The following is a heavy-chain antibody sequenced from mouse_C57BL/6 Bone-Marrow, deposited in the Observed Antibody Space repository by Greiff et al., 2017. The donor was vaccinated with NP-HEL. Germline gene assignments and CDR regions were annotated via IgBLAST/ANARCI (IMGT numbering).Heavy chain of an antibody. D-gene: IGHD2-3*01. CDR1: GYTFTSYG. Sequence: VQLVESGAELARPGASVKLSCKASGYTFTSYGISWVKQRTGQGLEWIGEIYPRSGNTYYNEKFKGKATLTADKSSSTAYMELRSLTSEDSAVYFCARSVGYYFWRYYFDYWGQGTTLTVSS. CDR2: IYPRSGNT. J-gene: IGHJ2*01. CDR3: ARSVGYYFWRYYFDY. V-gene: IGHV1-81*01.